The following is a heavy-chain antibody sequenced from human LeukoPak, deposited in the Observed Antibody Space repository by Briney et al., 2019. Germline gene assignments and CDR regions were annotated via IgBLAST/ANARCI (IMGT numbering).Heavy chain of an antibody. CDR2: IYYSGST. CDR1: GGSISSGDYY. V-gene: IGHV4-30-4*01. Sequence: SETLSLTCTVSGGSISSGDYYWGWIRQPPGKGLEWIGYIYYSGSTYYNPSLKSRVTISVDTTKNQFSLKLSSVTAADTAVYYCARVNGLGGDGDYQVDNYYGMDVWGQGTTVTVSS. J-gene: IGHJ6*02. CDR3: ARVNGLGGDGDYQVDNYYGMDV. D-gene: IGHD4-17*01.